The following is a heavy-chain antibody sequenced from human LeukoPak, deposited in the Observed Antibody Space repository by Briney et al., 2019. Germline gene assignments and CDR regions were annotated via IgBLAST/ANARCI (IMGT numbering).Heavy chain of an antibody. CDR2: INPNSGGT. CDR3: ARGPRDSRWFDP. V-gene: IGHV1-2*06. J-gene: IGHJ5*02. D-gene: IGHD3-22*01. CDR1: GYTFTGYY. Sequence: ASVKVSCKASGYTFTGYYMRWVRQAPGQGLEWMGRINPNSGGTNYAQKFQGRVTMTRDTSISTAYMELSRLRSDDTAVYYCARGPRDSRWFDPWGQGTLVTVSS.